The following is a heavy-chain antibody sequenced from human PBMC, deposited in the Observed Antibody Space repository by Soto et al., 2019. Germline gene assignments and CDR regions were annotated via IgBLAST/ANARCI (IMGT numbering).Heavy chain of an antibody. D-gene: IGHD2-21*02. Sequence: QVHLQESVPGLVKPSQTLSLTCTVSGCSISSSDYYWSWIRQPPGTGLEWIGYIYSSGNTYYNTSLKSRLTISVDTSKNQFYLKLNSVTAADTALYYCARGLSAAKVVTCYFDYWGQGTLVTVSS. V-gene: IGHV4-31*03. CDR2: IYSSGNT. J-gene: IGHJ4*02. CDR1: GCSISSSDYY. CDR3: ARGLSAAKVVTCYFDY.